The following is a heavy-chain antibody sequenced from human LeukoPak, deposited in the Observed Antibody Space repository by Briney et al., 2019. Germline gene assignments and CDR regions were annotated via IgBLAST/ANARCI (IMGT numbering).Heavy chain of an antibody. D-gene: IGHD3-22*01. Sequence: PGGSLRLSCAASGFTFSNAWMSWVRQAPGKGLEWVGRIKSKTDGGTTDYAAPVKGRFTISRDDSKNTLYLQMNSLKTEDTAVYYCTIEDYYDSSGYYRGYYWGQGTLVTVSS. CDR1: GFTFSNAW. CDR3: TIEDYYDSSGYYRGYY. CDR2: IKSKTDGGTT. V-gene: IGHV3-15*01. J-gene: IGHJ4*02.